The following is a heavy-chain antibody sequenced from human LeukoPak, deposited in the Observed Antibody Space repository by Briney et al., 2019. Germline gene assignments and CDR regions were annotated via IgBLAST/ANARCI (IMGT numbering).Heavy chain of an antibody. V-gene: IGHV3-23*01. CDR3: AKDPTVGTTNYFDY. Sequence: GGSLRLSCAASGFTFSSYAMSWVRQAPGKGLEWVSATSGSGGSTDYADSVKGRFTISRDNSKNTLHLQMNSLRAEDTAIYYCAKDPTVGTTNYFDYWGQGTLVTVSS. CDR1: GFTFSSYA. D-gene: IGHD4-23*01. J-gene: IGHJ4*02. CDR2: TSGSGGST.